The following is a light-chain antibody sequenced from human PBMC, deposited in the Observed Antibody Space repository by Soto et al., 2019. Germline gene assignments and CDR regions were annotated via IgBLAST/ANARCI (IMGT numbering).Light chain of an antibody. Sequence: TVMTQSPATLSVSPGERATLSCRASESVSSNLAWYQQQPGQAPRLLIYGASTRATGIPARFSGSGSGTEFTLTISSLQSEDFAVYYCQQYNNWPPFTFGPGTKVDIK. V-gene: IGKV3-15*01. CDR2: GAS. J-gene: IGKJ3*01. CDR3: QQYNNWPPFT. CDR1: ESVSSN.